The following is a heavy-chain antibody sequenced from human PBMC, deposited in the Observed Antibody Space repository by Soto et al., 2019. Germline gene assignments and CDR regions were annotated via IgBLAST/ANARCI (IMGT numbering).Heavy chain of an antibody. V-gene: IGHV4-4*07. D-gene: IGHD6-19*01. CDR3: ARDLQSYSSGWYYFDY. CDR1: GGSISSYY. CDR2: IYTSGST. J-gene: IGHJ4*02. Sequence: PSETLSLTCTVSGGSISSYYWSWIRQPAGKGLEWIGRIYTSGSTNYNPSLKSRVTMSVDTSKNQFSLKLSSVTAADTAVYYCARDLQSYSSGWYYFDYWGQGTLVTVSS.